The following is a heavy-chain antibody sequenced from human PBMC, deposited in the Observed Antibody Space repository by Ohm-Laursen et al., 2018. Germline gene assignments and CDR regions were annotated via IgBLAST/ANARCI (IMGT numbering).Heavy chain of an antibody. V-gene: IGHV3-9*01. CDR1: GFTFDDYA. CDR3: AKATGIAVADFDY. Sequence: SLRLSCSASGFTFDDYAMHWVRQAPGKGLEWVSGISWNSGSIGYADSVKGRFTISRDNAKNSLYLQMNSLRAEDTALYYCAKATGIAVADFDYWGQGTLVPVSS. D-gene: IGHD6-19*01. CDR2: ISWNSGSI. J-gene: IGHJ4*02.